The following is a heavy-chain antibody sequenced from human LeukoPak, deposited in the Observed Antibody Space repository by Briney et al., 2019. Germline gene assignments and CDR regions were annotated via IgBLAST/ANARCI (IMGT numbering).Heavy chain of an antibody. J-gene: IGHJ5*02. CDR3: TKDRHSSGWPNWFDP. D-gene: IGHD6-19*01. CDR1: GFTFSSYD. Sequence: GGSLRLSCRGSGFTFSSYDMSWVRPAAGKGLDWISSISGDAVSKYYAESVRGRFTISRDKSKDTLYLQMNSLRAEDTALYFCTKDRHSSGWPNWFDPWAQGSLVIVSS. V-gene: IGHV3-23*01. CDR2: ISGDAVSK.